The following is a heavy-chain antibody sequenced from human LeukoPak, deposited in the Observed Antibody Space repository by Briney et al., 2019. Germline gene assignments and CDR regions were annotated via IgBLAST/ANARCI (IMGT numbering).Heavy chain of an antibody. Sequence: GGSLRLSCAASGFTFSSYTMNWVRQAPGKGLEWVSSISTSSSYIYYADSVKGRFTISRDNAKKSLYLQMNSLRAEDTAVYYCATSPFAEFHYDYYMDVWGKGTTVTISS. CDR1: GFTFSSYT. CDR2: ISTSSSYI. CDR3: ATSPFAEFHYDYYMDV. J-gene: IGHJ6*03. D-gene: IGHD3-10*01. V-gene: IGHV3-21*01.